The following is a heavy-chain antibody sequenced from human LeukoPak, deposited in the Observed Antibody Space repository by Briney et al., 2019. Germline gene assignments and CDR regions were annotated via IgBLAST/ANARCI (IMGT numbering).Heavy chain of an antibody. J-gene: IGHJ5*02. Sequence: LRLSCAASGFPFSSYWIHWIRQHPGKGLEWIGYIYYSGSTYYNPSLKSRVTISVDTSKNQFSLKLSSVTAADTAVYYCARVPYGSGSYYLNWFDPWGQGTLVTVSS. D-gene: IGHD3-10*01. V-gene: IGHV4-31*02. CDR3: ARVPYGSGSYYLNWFDP. CDR1: GFPFSSYWIH. CDR2: IYYSGST.